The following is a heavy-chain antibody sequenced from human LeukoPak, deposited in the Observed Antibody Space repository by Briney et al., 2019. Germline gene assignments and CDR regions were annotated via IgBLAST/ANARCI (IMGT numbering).Heavy chain of an antibody. Sequence: GGSLRLSCVASGFTFSSNGMHWVRQAPGKGLEWVAFIRYGGNDERYADSVKGRFTISRDNSKNTSYLQMNSLRAEDTAVYYCAKDRSESYFYFDFWGQGTLVTVSS. D-gene: IGHD1-26*01. CDR1: GFTFSSNG. V-gene: IGHV3-30*02. CDR3: AKDRSESYFYFDF. J-gene: IGHJ4*02. CDR2: IRYGGNDE.